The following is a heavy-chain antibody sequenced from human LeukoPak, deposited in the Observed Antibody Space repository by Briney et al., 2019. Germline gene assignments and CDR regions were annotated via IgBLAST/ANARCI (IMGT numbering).Heavy chain of an antibody. V-gene: IGHV4-34*01. J-gene: IGHJ4*02. CDR1: GGSISSYY. D-gene: IGHD3-22*01. Sequence: SETLSLTCTVSGGSISSYYWSWIRQPPAKGLEWIGEINHSGGTNYNPSLKSRVTISVDTSKNQFSLKLSSVTAADTAVYYCARLERNYYDSSGYYYAYWGQGTLVTVSS. CDR2: INHSGGT. CDR3: ARLERNYYDSSGYYYAY.